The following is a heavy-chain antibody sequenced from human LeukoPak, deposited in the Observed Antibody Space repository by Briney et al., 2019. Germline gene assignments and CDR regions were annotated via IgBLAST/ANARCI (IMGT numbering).Heavy chain of an antibody. J-gene: IGHJ4*02. Sequence: GGSLRLSCAAAGLAFSNYGMHWVRQAPGKGLQWVAYIRYDGRNKYSADSVKGRFTIYRDNSKSTLYLQMNSLRPEDTAVYYCAKGGSNNWSFDNWGQGTLVTVSS. CDR2: IRYDGRNK. D-gene: IGHD1-1*01. V-gene: IGHV3-30*02. CDR3: AKGGSNNWSFDN. CDR1: GLAFSNYG.